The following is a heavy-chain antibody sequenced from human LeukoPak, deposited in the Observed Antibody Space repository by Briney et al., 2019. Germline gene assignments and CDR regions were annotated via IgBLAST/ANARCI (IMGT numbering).Heavy chain of an antibody. Sequence: SETLSLTCTVSGGSISSGGYYWSWIRQHPGKGLAWIGYIYYSGSTYYNPSLKSRVTISVDTSKNQFSLKLSSVTAADTAVYYCASIAARPFYYGMDVWGQGTTVTVSS. V-gene: IGHV4-31*03. CDR1: GGSISSGGYY. CDR2: IYYSGST. D-gene: IGHD6-6*01. J-gene: IGHJ6*02. CDR3: ASIAARPFYYGMDV.